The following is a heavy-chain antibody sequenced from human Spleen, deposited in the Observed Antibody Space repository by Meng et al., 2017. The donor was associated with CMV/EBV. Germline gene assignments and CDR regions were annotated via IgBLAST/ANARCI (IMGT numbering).Heavy chain of an antibody. CDR2: IGNVYHSGST. Sequence: SETLSLTCTVSGGSISGYYSSWFRQPPGKGLEWIGYIGNVYHSGSTNYSPSLRSRVTISLDTSKNQFSLKLSSVTAADTAVYYCARFPFDYWGQGTLVTVSS. CDR1: GGSISGYY. V-gene: IGHV4-59*01. J-gene: IGHJ4*02. CDR3: ARFPFDY.